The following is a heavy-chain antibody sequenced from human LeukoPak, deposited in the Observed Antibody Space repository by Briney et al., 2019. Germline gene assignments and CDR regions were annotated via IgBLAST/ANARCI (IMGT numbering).Heavy chain of an antibody. J-gene: IGHJ3*02. CDR2: IHSGGAT. CDR1: GFPVSSNY. D-gene: IGHD2-8*01. V-gene: IGHV3-53*01. CDR3: ARDRLTNDAFDI. Sequence: GGSLRLSCAASGFPVSSNYMSWVRQAPGKGLEWVSVIHSGGATYYADSVKGRFTISRDNSKNTLYLQMNSLRAEDTAMYYCARDRLTNDAFDIWGQGTMVTVSS.